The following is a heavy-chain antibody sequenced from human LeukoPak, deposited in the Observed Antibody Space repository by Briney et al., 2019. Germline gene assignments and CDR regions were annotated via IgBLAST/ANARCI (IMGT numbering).Heavy chain of an antibody. Sequence: SVKVSCKASGGTFSSYAISWVRQAPGQGLEWMGGIIPIFGTANYAQKFQGRVTITADESTSTAYMELSSLRSEDTAVYYCARAGVGYDSSGYYYTPIDYWGQGTLVTVSS. CDR1: GGTFSSYA. J-gene: IGHJ4*02. CDR3: ARAGVGYDSSGYYYTPIDY. V-gene: IGHV1-69*13. CDR2: IIPIFGTA. D-gene: IGHD3-22*01.